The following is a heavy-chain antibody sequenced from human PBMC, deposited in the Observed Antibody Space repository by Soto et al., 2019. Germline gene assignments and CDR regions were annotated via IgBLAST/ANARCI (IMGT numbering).Heavy chain of an antibody. CDR3: ARALEGYFDP. CDR2: TNTDGSST. J-gene: IGHJ5*02. CDR1: GFTFSNSW. D-gene: IGHD1-1*01. Sequence: EVQLVESGGGLVQPGGSLRLSSAASGFTFSNSWMHWVRQAPGKGLVWVSYTNTDGSSTTYADSVRGRFTISRDNAKNTLYLQMNSLGVEDTAMYYCARALEGYFDPWGQGTLVTVSS. V-gene: IGHV3-74*01.